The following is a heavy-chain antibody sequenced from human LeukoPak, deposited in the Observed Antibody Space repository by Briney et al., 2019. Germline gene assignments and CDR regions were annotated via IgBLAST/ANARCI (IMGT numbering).Heavy chain of an antibody. V-gene: IGHV1-18*01. J-gene: IGHJ4*02. CDR2: ISAYNGNT. CDR3: ARHDYVVYDNSGCYLY. CDR1: GYTLIDYG. D-gene: IGHD3-22*01. Sequence: GASVKVSCKASGYTLIDYGIGWVRQAPGQGLEWMGWISAYNGNTKYAQKVQGRVTMTTDTSTSTAYMELRSLRSDDTAVYYCARHDYVVYDNSGCYLYWGQGTLVTVSS.